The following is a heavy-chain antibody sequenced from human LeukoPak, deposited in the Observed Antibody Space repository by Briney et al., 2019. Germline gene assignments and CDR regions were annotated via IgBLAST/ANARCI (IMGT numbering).Heavy chain of an antibody. CDR2: IHPSGSA. J-gene: IGHJ4*02. V-gene: IGHV4-4*07. CDR3: ARGPPPDLDY. CDR1: GDSISSYY. Sequence: SETLSLTCTVSGDSISSYYWSWIRQPAGKGLEWIGRIHPSGSANYNPSLKSRVTLSVDTSKNEFSLKLSSVTAADTAVYYCARGPPPDLDYWGRGTLVTVSS.